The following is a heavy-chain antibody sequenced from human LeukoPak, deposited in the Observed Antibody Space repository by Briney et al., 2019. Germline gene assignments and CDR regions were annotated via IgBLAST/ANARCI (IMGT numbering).Heavy chain of an antibody. Sequence: SETLSLTCSVSGGSISSHYWSWIRQPPGKGLEWIGYMYYAGSTNYNPSLKSRVTISVDTSKKYFSLKLSSVTAADTAVYYCARHDWGSSFDYWGQGTLVTVSS. CDR1: GGSISSHY. V-gene: IGHV4-59*08. D-gene: IGHD7-27*01. CDR3: ARHDWGSSFDY. J-gene: IGHJ4*02. CDR2: MYYAGST.